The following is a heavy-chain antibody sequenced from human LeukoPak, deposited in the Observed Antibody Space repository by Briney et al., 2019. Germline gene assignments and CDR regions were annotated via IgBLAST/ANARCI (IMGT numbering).Heavy chain of an antibody. D-gene: IGHD3-10*01. Sequence: GGSLRLSCVASGFTFNSYWMHWVRQAPGKGLVWVSGISTDGSDTRYADSVKGRFTISRDNAKNTLYLQLNNLRGEDTAVYYCARDFKDRGVWGPGTLVTVSS. CDR3: ARDFKDRGV. CDR2: ISTDGSDT. CDR1: GFTFNSYW. V-gene: IGHV3-74*01. J-gene: IGHJ4*02.